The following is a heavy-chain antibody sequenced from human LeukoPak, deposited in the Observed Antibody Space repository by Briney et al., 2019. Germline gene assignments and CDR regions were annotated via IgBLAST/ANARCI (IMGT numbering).Heavy chain of an antibody. V-gene: IGHV3-21*01. D-gene: IGHD3-10*01. Sequence: GGSLRLSCAASGFTFSSYSMNWVRQAPEKGLEWVSSISSSSSYIYYADSVKGRFTISRDNAKNSLYLQMNSLRAEDTAVYYCARDYGSGSPSDYWGQGTLVTVSS. J-gene: IGHJ4*02. CDR1: GFTFSSYS. CDR2: ISSSSSYI. CDR3: ARDYGSGSPSDY.